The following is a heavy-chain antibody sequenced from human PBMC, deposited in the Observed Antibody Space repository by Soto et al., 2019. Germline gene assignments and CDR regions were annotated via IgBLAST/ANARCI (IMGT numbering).Heavy chain of an antibody. Sequence: EVQLLESGGGLVQPGGSLRLSCAASGFSFSNYAMNWVRQAPGKGLEWVSGISGGGGGTYYADSMKGRFTISRDNSKNTVYLQVNSLRAEDTALYYCAKDSVPDRETFNFDSWGQGTLVTVSS. CDR3: AKDSVPDRETFNFDS. J-gene: IGHJ4*02. CDR2: ISGGGGGT. D-gene: IGHD1-26*01. V-gene: IGHV3-23*01. CDR1: GFSFSNYA.